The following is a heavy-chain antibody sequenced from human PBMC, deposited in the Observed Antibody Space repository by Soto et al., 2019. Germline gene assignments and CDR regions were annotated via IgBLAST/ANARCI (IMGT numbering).Heavy chain of an antibody. CDR2: IYYSGST. D-gene: IGHD4-17*01. CDR3: ATSYGDADFLFDY. J-gene: IGHJ4*02. V-gene: IGHV4-31*03. CDR1: GGSISSGGYY. Sequence: QVQLQESGPGLVKPSQTLSLTCTVSGGSISSGGYYWSWIRQHPGKGLEWIGYIYYSGSTYYNPSLKSRVTTSVDPSKNQFSLKLSSVTAADTAVYYCATSYGDADFLFDYWGQGTLVTVSS.